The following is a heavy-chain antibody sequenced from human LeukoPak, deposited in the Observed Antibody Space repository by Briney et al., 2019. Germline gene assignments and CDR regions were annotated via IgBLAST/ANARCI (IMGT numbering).Heavy chain of an antibody. CDR3: VGLGENY. CDR2: INQDGSEK. CDR1: GFTFRRYW. J-gene: IGHJ4*02. D-gene: IGHD3-16*01. Sequence: GGSLSLSCAASGFTFRRYWMSWARQASGRGLEWVANINQDGSEKYYVDSVKGRFTISRDNAKNSLYLQMNSLRAEDTAVYYCVGLGENYWGQGTLVTVSS. V-gene: IGHV3-7*02.